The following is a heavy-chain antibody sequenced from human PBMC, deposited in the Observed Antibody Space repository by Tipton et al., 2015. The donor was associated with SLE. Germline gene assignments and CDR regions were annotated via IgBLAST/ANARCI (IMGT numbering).Heavy chain of an antibody. V-gene: IGHV4-38-2*01. J-gene: IGHJ3*02. CDR2: IYHMGST. CDR3: ARAKDWEDGFDI. D-gene: IGHD3/OR15-3a*01. Sequence: TLSLTCAVSDYSISNGYYWGWIRQPPGKGLEWIGSIYHMGSTFYNPSLESRVTISLDTPKNQFSLNLLSVIAADTAVYYCARAKDWEDGFDIWGQGTQVTVSS. CDR1: DYSISNGYY.